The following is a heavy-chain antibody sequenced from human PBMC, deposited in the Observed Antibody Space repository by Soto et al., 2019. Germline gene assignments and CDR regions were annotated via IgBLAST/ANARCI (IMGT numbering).Heavy chain of an antibody. J-gene: IGHJ4*02. CDR1: GFTFSSYG. CDR2: IWYDGSNK. Sequence: GGSLRLSCTASGFTFSSYGMHWVRQAPGKGLEWVAVIWYDGSNKYYAESVKGRFTISRDNSKNTLYLQMNSLRAEDTAVYYCARDSHVGSGWQLTADYWGQGTLVTVSS. V-gene: IGHV3-33*01. D-gene: IGHD6-19*01. CDR3: ARDSHVGSGWQLTADY.